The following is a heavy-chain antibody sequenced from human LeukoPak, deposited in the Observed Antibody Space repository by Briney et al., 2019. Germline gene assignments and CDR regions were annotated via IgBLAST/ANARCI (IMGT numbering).Heavy chain of an antibody. CDR1: GGSISSYY. V-gene: IGHV4-59*01. J-gene: IGHJ6*04. CDR3: ARDQLENSNSWYGEYYYGMDV. Sequence: SETLSLTCTVSGGSISSYYWSWIRQPPGKGLEWIGYIYYSGSTNYNPSLKSRVTISVDTSKNQFSLKLSSVTAADMAVYYCARDQLENSNSWYGEYYYGMDVWGKGTTVTVSS. D-gene: IGHD6-13*01. CDR2: IYYSGST.